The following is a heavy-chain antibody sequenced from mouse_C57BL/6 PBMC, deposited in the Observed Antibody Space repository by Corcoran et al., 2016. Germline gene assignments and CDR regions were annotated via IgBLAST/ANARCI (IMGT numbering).Heavy chain of an antibody. Sequence: QIQLVQSGPELKKPGETVKISCKASGYTFTTYGMSWVKQAPGKGLKWMGWINTYSGVPTYADDFKGRFAFSLETSASTAYLQINNLKNEDTATYFCASAYYSNYVGFAYWGQGTLVTVSA. CDR3: ASAYYSNYVGFAY. CDR1: GYTFTTYG. CDR2: INTYSGVP. J-gene: IGHJ3*01. V-gene: IGHV9-3*01. D-gene: IGHD2-5*01.